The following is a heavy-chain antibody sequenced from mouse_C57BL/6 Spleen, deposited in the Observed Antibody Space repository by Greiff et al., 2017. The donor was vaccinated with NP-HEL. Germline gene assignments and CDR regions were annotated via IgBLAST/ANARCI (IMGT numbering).Heavy chain of an antibody. CDR2: IRNKANGYTT. J-gene: IGHJ2*01. Sequence: EVMLVESGGGLVQPGGSLSLSCAASGFTFTDYYMSWVRQPPGKALEWLGFIRNKANGYTTEYSASVKGRFTISRDNSQSILYLQMNALRAEDSATYYCARSSYYYGSLYCDYWGQGTTLTVSS. CDR3: ARSSYYYGSLYCDY. D-gene: IGHD1-1*01. CDR1: GFTFTDYY. V-gene: IGHV7-3*01.